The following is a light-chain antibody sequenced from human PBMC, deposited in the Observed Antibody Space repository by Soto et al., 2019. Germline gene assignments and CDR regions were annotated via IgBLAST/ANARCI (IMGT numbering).Light chain of an antibody. CDR2: EVS. Sequence: QSVLTQPASVSGSPGQSITISCTGTSSDVGGYNYVSWYQQHPGKAPKLMIFEVSNRPSGVSTRFSGSKSGNTASLTISGLQAEDEAEYYCSSYTRNTTLVFGTATKATV. CDR1: SSDVGGYNY. V-gene: IGLV2-14*01. CDR3: SSYTRNTTLV. J-gene: IGLJ1*01.